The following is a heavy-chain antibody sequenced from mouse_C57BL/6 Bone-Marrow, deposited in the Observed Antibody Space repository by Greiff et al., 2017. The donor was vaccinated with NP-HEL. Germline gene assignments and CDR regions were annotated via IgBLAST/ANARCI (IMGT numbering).Heavy chain of an antibody. CDR1: GFSLTNYG. V-gene: IGHV2-2*01. J-gene: IGHJ3*01. D-gene: IGHD4-1*01. Sequence: VQVVESGPGLVQPSQSLSITCTVSGFSLTNYGVHWVRQSPGKGLEWLGVIWRGGGTDYNAAFISRLSISKDNSKSQVFFQMTSQQADDTDKYYIASRTGTWFAYWGQGTLVTVSA. CDR2: IWRGGGT. CDR3: ASRTGTWFAY.